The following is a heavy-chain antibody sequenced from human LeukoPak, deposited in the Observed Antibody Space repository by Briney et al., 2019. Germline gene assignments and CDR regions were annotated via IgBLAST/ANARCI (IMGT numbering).Heavy chain of an antibody. D-gene: IGHD6-19*01. CDR1: GFTFDDYA. J-gene: IGHJ4*02. CDR3: AKDIDPMTRDSSGFDY. Sequence: GGSLRLSCAASGFTFDDYAMHWVRQAPGKGLEWVSLISWDGGSTYYADSVKGRFTISRDNSKNSLYLQMNSLRAEDTALYYCAKDIDPMTRDSSGFDYWGQGTLVTVSS. CDR2: ISWDGGST. V-gene: IGHV3-43D*03.